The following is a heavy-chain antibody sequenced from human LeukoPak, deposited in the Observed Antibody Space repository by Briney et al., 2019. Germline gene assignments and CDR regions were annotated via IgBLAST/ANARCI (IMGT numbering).Heavy chain of an antibody. Sequence: PGGSLRLSCAASGFTFSGSAMHWVRQASGKGPEWVGRIRSKANSYATAYAASVKGRFTISRDDSKNTAYLQMNSLKTEDTAVYYCCGGWYADYYYYMDVWGKGTTVTISS. D-gene: IGHD6-19*01. CDR2: IRSKANSYAT. CDR1: GFTFSGSA. CDR3: CGGWYADYYYYMDV. V-gene: IGHV3-73*01. J-gene: IGHJ6*03.